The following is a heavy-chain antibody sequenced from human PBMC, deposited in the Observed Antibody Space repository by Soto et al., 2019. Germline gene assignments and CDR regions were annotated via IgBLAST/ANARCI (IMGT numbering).Heavy chain of an antibody. CDR2: ISAFNGNT. J-gene: IGHJ4*02. D-gene: IGHD6-13*01. V-gene: IGHV1-18*01. Sequence: QVQLVQSGGEVQKPGASVKVSCKASGYTFTGFGISWVRQAPGQGLEWMGWISAFNGNTNYPQKLQGRVTMTTDTSTRTANMELRSLRSDDTAVYYCARALAAAPTSFDYWGQETLVTVSS. CDR1: GYTFTGFG. CDR3: ARALAAAPTSFDY.